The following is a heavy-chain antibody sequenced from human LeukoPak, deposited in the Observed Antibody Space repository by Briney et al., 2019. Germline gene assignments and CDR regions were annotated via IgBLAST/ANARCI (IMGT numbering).Heavy chain of an antibody. Sequence: SETLSLTCAVYGGSFSGYYWSWIRQPPGKGLEWIGEINHSGSTNYNPSLKSRVTISVGTSKNQFSLKLSSVTAADTAVYYCARRGGYSYGFDYWGQGTLVTVSS. CDR1: GGSFSGYY. CDR3: ARRGGYSYGFDY. J-gene: IGHJ4*02. CDR2: INHSGST. V-gene: IGHV4-34*01. D-gene: IGHD5-18*01.